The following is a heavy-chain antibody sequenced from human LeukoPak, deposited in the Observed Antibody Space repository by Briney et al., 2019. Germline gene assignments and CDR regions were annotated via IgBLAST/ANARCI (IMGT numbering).Heavy chain of an antibody. V-gene: IGHV1-69*05. CDR2: IIAVYDAV. CDR3: AREPLGCGGDCHFDY. Sequence: ASMTVSCETSGVSFSSFAFSWMRQAPGQGLEWVGRIIAVYDAVDYAQKFQGRVSITTDESTSTVSLELTGLTYDDTAVYYCAREPLGCGGDCHFDYWGQGTLVTVSS. D-gene: IGHD2-21*02. CDR1: GVSFSSFA. J-gene: IGHJ4*02.